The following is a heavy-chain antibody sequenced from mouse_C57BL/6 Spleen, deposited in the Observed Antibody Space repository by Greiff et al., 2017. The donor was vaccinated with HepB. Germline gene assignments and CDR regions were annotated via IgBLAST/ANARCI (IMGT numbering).Heavy chain of an antibody. D-gene: IGHD1-1*01. CDR2: ISSGGSYT. CDR3: ARHETTVVDPWFAY. Sequence: EVQLVESGGDLVKPGGSLKLSCAASGFTFSSYGMSWVRQTPDKRLEWVATISSGGSYTYYPDSVKGRFTISRDNAKNTLYLQMSSLKSEDTAMYYCARHETTVVDPWFAYWGQGTLVTVSA. V-gene: IGHV5-6*01. CDR1: GFTFSSYG. J-gene: IGHJ3*01.